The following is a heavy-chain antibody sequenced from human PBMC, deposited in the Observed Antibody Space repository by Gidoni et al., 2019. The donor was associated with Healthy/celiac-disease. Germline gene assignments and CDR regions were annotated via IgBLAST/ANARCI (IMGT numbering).Heavy chain of an antibody. J-gene: IGHJ4*02. V-gene: IGHV4-34*01. Sequence: QVQLQQWGAGLLKPSETLSPTCAVYGGSFSGYYWSWIRQPPGKGLEWIGEINHSGSTNYNPSLKSRVTISVDTSKNQFSLKLSSVTAADTAVYYCARKEAIAVAGTFDYWGQGTLVTVSS. D-gene: IGHD6-19*01. CDR2: INHSGST. CDR1: GGSFSGYY. CDR3: ARKEAIAVAGTFDY.